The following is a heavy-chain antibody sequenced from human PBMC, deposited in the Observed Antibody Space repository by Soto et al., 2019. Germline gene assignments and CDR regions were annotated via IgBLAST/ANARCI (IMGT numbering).Heavy chain of an antibody. Sequence: ETLSLTCTVSGGSISSSSYYWGWIRQPPGKGLEWIGSIYYSGSTYYNPSLKSRVTISVDTSKNQFSLKRSSVTAADTAVYYCAGSSSYYYYGMDVWGQGTTVTVSS. CDR2: IYYSGST. CDR1: GGSISSSSYY. J-gene: IGHJ6*02. V-gene: IGHV4-39*01. CDR3: AGSSSYYYYGMDV. D-gene: IGHD6-6*01.